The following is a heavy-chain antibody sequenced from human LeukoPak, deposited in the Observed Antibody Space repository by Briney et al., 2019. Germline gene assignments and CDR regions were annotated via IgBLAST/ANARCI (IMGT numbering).Heavy chain of an antibody. V-gene: IGHV4-59*01. D-gene: IGHD3-16*01. CDR3: ARETSQKGAHYMDV. J-gene: IGHJ6*03. Sequence: SETLSLTYTVSGGSISSYYWSWIRQPPGKGLEWIGYIYYSGSTNYNPSLKSRVTISVDTSKNQFSLKLSSVTAADTAVYYCARETSQKGAHYMDVWGKGTTVTISS. CDR1: GGSISSYY. CDR2: IYYSGST.